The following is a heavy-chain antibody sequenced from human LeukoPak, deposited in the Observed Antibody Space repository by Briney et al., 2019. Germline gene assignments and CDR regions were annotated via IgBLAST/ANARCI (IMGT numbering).Heavy chain of an antibody. Sequence: GGSLRLSCAASGFTVSSNYMIWVRQAPGRGLEWVSVISDSGGSTYYADSVKGRFTISRDNSNNTLYLQMSSLGAEDTAVYYCAKDWGMGDQLLRINYWGQGTLVTVSS. CDR2: ISDSGGST. J-gene: IGHJ4*02. V-gene: IGHV3-23*01. D-gene: IGHD2-2*01. CDR1: GFTVSSNY. CDR3: AKDWGMGDQLLRINY.